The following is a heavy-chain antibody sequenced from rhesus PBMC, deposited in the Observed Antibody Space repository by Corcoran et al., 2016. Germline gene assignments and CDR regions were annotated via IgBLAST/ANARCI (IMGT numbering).Heavy chain of an antibody. V-gene: IGHV4-81*01. D-gene: IGHD6-13*01. J-gene: IGHJ4*01. CDR1: GGSITGYY. CDR3: ARRESYSSWSGSIDY. Sequence: QLQLQESGPELVKPSETLSLTCAISGGSITGYYWSWIRQPPGKGREWIGNIDGHIAGTHYNPSLKSRVTISRDPSKNQLSLKVNSVTAADTAVYYCARRESYSSWSGSIDYWGQGVLVTVSS. CDR2: IDGHIAGT.